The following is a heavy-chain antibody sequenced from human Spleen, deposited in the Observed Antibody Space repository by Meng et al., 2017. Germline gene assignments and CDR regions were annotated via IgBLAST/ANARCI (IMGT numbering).Heavy chain of an antibody. Sequence: ASVKVSCKASGYTFTSYGITWVRQAPGQGLEWMGWISAYSGNTNYAQKLQGRITMTTDTSTSTAYMGLSSLRSDDAAVYYCARDDGYCGSGSYYNDGFDYWGQGTLVTVSS. V-gene: IGHV1-18*01. J-gene: IGHJ4*02. CDR2: ISAYSGNT. CDR3: ARDDGYCGSGSYYNDGFDY. CDR1: GYTFTSYG. D-gene: IGHD3-10*01.